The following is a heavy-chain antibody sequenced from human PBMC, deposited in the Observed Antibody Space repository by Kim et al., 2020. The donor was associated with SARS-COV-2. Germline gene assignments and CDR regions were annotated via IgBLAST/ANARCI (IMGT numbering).Heavy chain of an antibody. V-gene: IGHV1-8*01. CDR3: ARGTPYDFWSGYWGTRTTYYYYYMDV. Sequence: ASVKVSCKASGYTFTSYDINWVRQATGQGLEWMGWMNPNSGNTGYAQKFQGRVTMTRNTSISTAYMELSSLRSEDTAVYYCARGTPYDFWSGYWGTRTTYYYYYMDVWGKGTTVTVSS. CDR1: GYTFTSYD. J-gene: IGHJ6*03. D-gene: IGHD3-3*01. CDR2: MNPNSGNT.